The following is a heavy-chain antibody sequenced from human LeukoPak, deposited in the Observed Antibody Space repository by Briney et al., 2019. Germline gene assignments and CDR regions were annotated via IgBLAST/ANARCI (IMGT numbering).Heavy chain of an antibody. V-gene: IGHV3-74*01. CDR1: GFTFSNYY. D-gene: IGHD1-14*01. Sequence: LGGSLRLSCAASGFTFSNYYVDWVRQPPSGGLVWDSRINSDGRDRGYVDAVKGRFTISRDNAKNTVYLQMNSLRAEDTAVYYCARVGPWVNPDYYYYYMDVWGKGTTVTVSS. CDR2: INSDGRDR. CDR3: ARVGPWVNPDYYYYYMDV. J-gene: IGHJ6*03.